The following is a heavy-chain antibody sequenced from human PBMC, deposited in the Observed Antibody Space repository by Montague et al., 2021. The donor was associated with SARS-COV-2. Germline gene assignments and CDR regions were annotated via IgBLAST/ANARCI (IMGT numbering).Heavy chain of an antibody. CDR1: GGSFSGDY. CDR3: ASGGGYSYGALDY. J-gene: IGHJ4*02. D-gene: IGHD5-18*01. V-gene: IGHV4-34*01. CDR2: INHSRST. Sequence: SETLSLTCVVSGGSFSGDYWSWIRQPPGKGLEWIGEINHSRSTNYNPSLKSRVTISVDTSKKQFSLRLNSVTAADTAAYYCASGGGYSYGALDYWGQGTLVTVSS.